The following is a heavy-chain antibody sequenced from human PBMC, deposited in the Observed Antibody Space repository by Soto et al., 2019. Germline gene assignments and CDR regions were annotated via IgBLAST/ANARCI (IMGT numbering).Heavy chain of an antibody. CDR1: GDSISTYD. J-gene: IGHJ4*01. CDR2: VYYSGIT. V-gene: IGHV4-59*01. CDR3: ARTRMIESWIDY. D-gene: IGHD2-21*01. Sequence: PSETLSLTCDVSGDSISTYDCSWIRQPPWKGLEWIGYVYYSGITLYNPSLESRVTMSIDMSKKQVSLKLTSVIAADTAVYYCARTRMIESWIDYWGHGTLVTVSS.